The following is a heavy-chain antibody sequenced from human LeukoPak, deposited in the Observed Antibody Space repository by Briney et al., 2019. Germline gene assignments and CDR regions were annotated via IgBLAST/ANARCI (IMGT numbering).Heavy chain of an antibody. Sequence: SETLSLTCSVSGDSISSGNYFWSWIRQPAGKGLEWIGYIYQSGSTYYHPSLKSRVTISVDRSRNQFSLKLSSVTAADTAVYYCARDGFSSGWYLPFDYWGQGTLVTVSS. CDR1: GDSISSGNYF. J-gene: IGHJ4*02. D-gene: IGHD6-19*01. V-gene: IGHV4-30-2*01. CDR3: ARDGFSSGWYLPFDY. CDR2: IYQSGST.